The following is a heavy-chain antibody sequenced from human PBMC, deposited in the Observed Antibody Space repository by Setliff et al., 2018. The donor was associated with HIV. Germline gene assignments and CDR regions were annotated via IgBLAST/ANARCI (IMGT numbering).Heavy chain of an antibody. CDR2: ISSSSSYT. CDR1: GFTFSDYY. CDR3: ARYFYDSSGYRYYYYYMDV. D-gene: IGHD3-22*01. J-gene: IGHJ6*03. Sequence: GESLKISCAASGFTFSDYYMSWIRQAPGKGLEWVSYISSSSSYTNYADSVKGRFTISRDNAKNSLYLQMNSLRAEDTAVYYCARYFYDSSGYRYYYYYMDVWGKGTTVTVSS. V-gene: IGHV3-11*03.